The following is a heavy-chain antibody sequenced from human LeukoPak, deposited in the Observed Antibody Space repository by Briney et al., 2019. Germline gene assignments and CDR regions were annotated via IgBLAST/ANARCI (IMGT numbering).Heavy chain of an antibody. J-gene: IGHJ3*02. CDR1: RFTFSSYS. D-gene: IGHD3-3*01. CDR3: ARDRFLEWLDAFDI. V-gene: IGHV3-21*01. Sequence: PGGSLRLSCAASRFTFSSYSMNWVRQAPGKGLEWVSSISSSSSYIYYADSVKGRFTISRDNAKNSLYLQMNSLRAEDTAVYYCARDRFLEWLDAFDIWGQGTMVTVSS. CDR2: ISSSSSYI.